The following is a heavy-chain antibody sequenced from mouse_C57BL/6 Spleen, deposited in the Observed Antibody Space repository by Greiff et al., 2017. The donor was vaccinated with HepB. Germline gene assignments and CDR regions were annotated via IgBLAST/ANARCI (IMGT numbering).Heavy chain of an antibody. J-gene: IGHJ3*01. CDR3: ARYHDGDSGD. V-gene: IGHV1-50*01. D-gene: IGHD2-3*01. CDR2: IDPSDSYT. Sequence: VQLQQPGAELVKPGASVKLSCKASGYSFTSYWMQWVKQRPGQGLEWIGEIDPSDSYTNYTQKVKGKATMTVNPSSNTAYMQLSSLTSENSAVYYCARYHDGDSGDWGQGALVTAS. CDR1: GYSFTSYW.